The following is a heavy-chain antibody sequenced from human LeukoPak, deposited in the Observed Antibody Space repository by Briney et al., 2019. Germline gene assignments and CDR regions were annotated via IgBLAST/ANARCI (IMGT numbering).Heavy chain of an antibody. V-gene: IGHV3-48*03. J-gene: IGHJ4*02. CDR3: AREGDVYNWNESYYCDH. CDR2: SSPSGITT. CDR1: GFTFSQFE. Sequence: GGSLRLSCVASGFTFSQFEMTWVRQAPGKGLEWISYSSPSGITTYYANSVRGRFTISRDNAKNALYLQMDGLTVDDTALYYCAREGDVYNWNESYYCDHWGQGILVTVSA. D-gene: IGHD1-1*01.